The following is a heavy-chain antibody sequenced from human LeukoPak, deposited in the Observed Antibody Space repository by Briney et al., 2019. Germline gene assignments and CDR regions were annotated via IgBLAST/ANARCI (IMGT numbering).Heavy chain of an antibody. V-gene: IGHV4-4*02. J-gene: IGHJ3*01. D-gene: IGHD3-10*01. CDR1: GDYITNNNW. CDR2: IFHSGSI. Sequence: TSSETLSLTCAVSGDYITNNNWWTWVRQPPGKGLEWIGEIFHSGSIHYNPSLNSRVTISIDKSKNQFSLRLRSMTAADTAVYYCATMKLRWVGELSAALEVWGRGTLVIVSS. CDR3: ATMKLRWVGELSAALEV.